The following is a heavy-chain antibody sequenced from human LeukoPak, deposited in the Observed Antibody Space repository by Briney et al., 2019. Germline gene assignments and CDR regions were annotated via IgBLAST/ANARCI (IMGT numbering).Heavy chain of an antibody. Sequence: ASVKVSCKASGYTFTSYGISWVRQAPGQGLEWMGWISVYNGNTNYAQKLQGRVTMTTDTSTSTAYMELRSLRSDDTAVYYCARARRAAAGTVRYYFDYWGQGTLVTVSS. V-gene: IGHV1-18*01. D-gene: IGHD6-13*01. J-gene: IGHJ4*02. CDR1: GYTFTSYG. CDR3: ARARRAAAGTVRYYFDY. CDR2: ISVYNGNT.